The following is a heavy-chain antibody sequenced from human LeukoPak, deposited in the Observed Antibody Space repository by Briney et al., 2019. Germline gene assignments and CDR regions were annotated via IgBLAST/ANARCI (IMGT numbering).Heavy chain of an antibody. Sequence: ASETLSLTCTVSGGSMGSYYWAWIRQPAGKGLERIGRIYSAGTTTYNPALKSRVTMSIDMSKNQFSLTLRSMTAADTAVYYCARDKAWLDPWGQGTLVTVSS. CDR1: GGSMGSYY. D-gene: IGHD5-12*01. V-gene: IGHV4-4*07. CDR3: ARDKAWLDP. CDR2: IYSAGTT. J-gene: IGHJ5*02.